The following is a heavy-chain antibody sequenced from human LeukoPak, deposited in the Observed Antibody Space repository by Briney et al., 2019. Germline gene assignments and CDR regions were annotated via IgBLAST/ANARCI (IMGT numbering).Heavy chain of an antibody. CDR2: ITRSGTST. Sequence: PGGSLRLSCAASGFTFSDYYMTWVRQAPGKGLEWISYITRSGTSTYYPVSVRGRFTISSDNARNSVYLQMKYLRADDTAVYYCARDVGATTSATFDLWGEGTMVTVSS. CDR3: ARDVGATTSATFDL. CDR1: GFTFSDYY. V-gene: IGHV3-11*01. D-gene: IGHD1-26*01. J-gene: IGHJ3*01.